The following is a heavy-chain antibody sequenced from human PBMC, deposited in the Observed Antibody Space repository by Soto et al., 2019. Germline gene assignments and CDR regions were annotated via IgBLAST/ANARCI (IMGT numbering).Heavy chain of an antibody. J-gene: IGHJ3*02. CDR1: GFTFSGYW. CDR3: ARAGGTGAFDI. D-gene: IGHD1-1*01. Sequence: GGSLRLSCAASGFTFSGYWMSWVRQAPGKGLEWVANIKQDGSEKYYVDSVKGRFTISRDNAKNSLYLQMNSLRAEDTAVYYCARAGGTGAFDIWGQGTMVTVSS. V-gene: IGHV3-7*01. CDR2: IKQDGSEK.